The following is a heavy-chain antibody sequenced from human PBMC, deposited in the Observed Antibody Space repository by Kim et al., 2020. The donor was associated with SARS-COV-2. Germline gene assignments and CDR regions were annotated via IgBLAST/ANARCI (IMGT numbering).Heavy chain of an antibody. V-gene: IGHV3-23*01. CDR1: GFTFSSYA. D-gene: IGHD3-10*01. J-gene: IGHJ4*02. CDR2: ISGSGGST. Sequence: GGSLRLSCAASGFTFSSYAMSWVRQAPGKGLEWVSAISGSGGSTYYADSVKGRFTISRDNSKNTLYLQMNSLRAEDTAVYYCAKETVKVLYYYGSGGSYWGQGTLVTVSS. CDR3: AKETVKVLYYYGSGGSY.